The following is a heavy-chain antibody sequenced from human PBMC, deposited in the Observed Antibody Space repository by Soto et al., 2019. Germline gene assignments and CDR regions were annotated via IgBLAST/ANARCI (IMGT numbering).Heavy chain of an antibody. CDR3: AKVPHSGYDYRKEFDY. V-gene: IGHV3-23*01. CDR2: ISGSGGST. J-gene: IGHJ4*02. CDR1: GFTFGSYA. D-gene: IGHD5-12*01. Sequence: GGSLRLSCAASGFTFGSYAMSWVRQAPGKGLEWVSAISGSGGSTYYADSVKGRFTISRDNSKNTLYLQMNSLRAEDTAVYYCAKVPHSGYDYRKEFDYWGQGTLVTVSS.